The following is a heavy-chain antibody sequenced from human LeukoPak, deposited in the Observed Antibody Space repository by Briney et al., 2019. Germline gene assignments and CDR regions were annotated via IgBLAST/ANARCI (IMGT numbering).Heavy chain of an antibody. Sequence: SETLSLTCGVSGDSTTTLYWTRIRQPPGKGLEWIGYFSYSGSDNYNPSLKGRVTISVDTSKTQFSLKLNSVTAADTAMYYCVRGLHYNSGLFDLWGQGTPVTVSS. D-gene: IGHD1-20*01. CDR1: GDSTTTLY. CDR2: FSYSGSD. J-gene: IGHJ4*02. CDR3: VRGLHYNSGLFDL. V-gene: IGHV4-59*01.